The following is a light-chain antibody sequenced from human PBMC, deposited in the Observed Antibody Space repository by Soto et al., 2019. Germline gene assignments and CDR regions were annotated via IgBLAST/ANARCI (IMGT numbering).Light chain of an antibody. J-gene: IGKJ1*01. V-gene: IGKV1-5*03. CDR1: QNVNNC. Sequence: DIQMTQSPSTLSASVGDRVTITCRASQNVNNCLAWYQQKPGKAPKLLIHKASNLESGVPSRFSGSGSGTVCSLTISSLQPDDFATYYCPQYNSYWTFGQGTKVEIK. CDR3: PQYNSYWT. CDR2: KAS.